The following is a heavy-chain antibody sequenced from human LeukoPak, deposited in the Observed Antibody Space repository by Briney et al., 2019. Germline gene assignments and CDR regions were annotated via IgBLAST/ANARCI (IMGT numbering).Heavy chain of an antibody. V-gene: IGHV3-23*01. D-gene: IGHD1-26*01. CDR2: IGGSGGST. CDR3: AKRGAEVGTTIAPGDY. CDR1: GFTFSSYA. Sequence: PGGSLRLSCAASGFTFSSYAMSWVRQAPGKGLEWVSAIGGSGGSTCYADSVKGRFTISRDSSKNTLYLQMNSLRAEDTAVYYCAKRGAEVGTTIAPGDYWGQGSLVTVSS. J-gene: IGHJ4*02.